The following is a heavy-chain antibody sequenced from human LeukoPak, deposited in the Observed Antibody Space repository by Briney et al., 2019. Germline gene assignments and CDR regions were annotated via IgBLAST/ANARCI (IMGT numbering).Heavy chain of an antibody. CDR3: AKETVRQQLVHNWFDP. D-gene: IGHD6-13*01. J-gene: IGHJ5*02. CDR2: ISYDGSNK. Sequence: GGSLRLSCAASGFTFSSYGMHWVRQAPGKGLEWVAVISYDGSNKYYADSVKGRFTISRDNSENTLYLQMNSLRAEDTAVYYCAKETVRQQLVHNWFDPWGQGTLVTVSS. CDR1: GFTFSSYG. V-gene: IGHV3-30*18.